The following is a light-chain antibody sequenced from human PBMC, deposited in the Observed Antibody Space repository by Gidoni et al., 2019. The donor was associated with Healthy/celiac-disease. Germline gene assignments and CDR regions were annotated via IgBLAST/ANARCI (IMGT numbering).Light chain of an antibody. Sequence: DIQLAQSPSFLSASVGARVTITCRASQGISSYLAWYQQKPGKAPKLLIYAASTLQSGVPSRFSGSGSGTDFTLTISSLQPEDFATYYCQQHNSYPLTFGQGTKVEIK. J-gene: IGKJ1*01. CDR2: AAS. CDR1: QGISSY. CDR3: QQHNSYPLT. V-gene: IGKV1-9*01.